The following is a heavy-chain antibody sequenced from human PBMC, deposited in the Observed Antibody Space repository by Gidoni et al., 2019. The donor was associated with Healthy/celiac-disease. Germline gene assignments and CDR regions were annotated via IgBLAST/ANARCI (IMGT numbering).Heavy chain of an antibody. Sequence: QVQLVQSGAEVKKPGASVKVSCKASGYTFTNYGISWVRQAPGQGLEWVGWISAYNGNPHHAPQLQGRVTMTTDTSTSTAYMEPRCLRSDDTAVHYCARLERRDSSGYSRNVIENWGQGTLVPVSS. CDR2: ISAYNGNP. J-gene: IGHJ4*02. CDR3: ARLERRDSSGYSRNVIEN. V-gene: IGHV1-18*01. D-gene: IGHD3-22*01. CDR1: GYTFTNYG.